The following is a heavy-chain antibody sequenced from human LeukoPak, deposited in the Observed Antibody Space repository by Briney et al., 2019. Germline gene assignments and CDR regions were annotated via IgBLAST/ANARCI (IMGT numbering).Heavy chain of an antibody. J-gene: IGHJ6*03. D-gene: IGHD5-12*01. Sequence: PSETLSLTCTVSGGSISSYYWSWIRQPPGKGLEGIGSIYYSGSTNYNPSLKSRVTISKGTSKNQFSLKLSSVTAAHTAVYYCARDRYSGYDGYYYMDVWGKGTTVTVSS. V-gene: IGHV4-59*01. CDR2: IYYSGST. CDR1: GGSISSYY. CDR3: ARDRYSGYDGYYYMDV.